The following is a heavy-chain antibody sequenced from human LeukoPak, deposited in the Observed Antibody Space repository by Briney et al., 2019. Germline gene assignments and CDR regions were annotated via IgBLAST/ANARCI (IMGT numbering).Heavy chain of an antibody. Sequence: PGGSLRLSCAASGFTFSNYWMHWVRQTPGKGLVWVSRINSDWTSTSYADSVKGRFTISRDNAKNTLYLQLSSLRVDDTGVYYCARDFDYKGNGRHFDYWGRGTLVTVFS. V-gene: IGHV3-74*01. CDR2: INSDWTST. CDR1: GFTFSNYW. D-gene: IGHD3-10*01. CDR3: ARDFDYKGNGRHFDY. J-gene: IGHJ4*02.